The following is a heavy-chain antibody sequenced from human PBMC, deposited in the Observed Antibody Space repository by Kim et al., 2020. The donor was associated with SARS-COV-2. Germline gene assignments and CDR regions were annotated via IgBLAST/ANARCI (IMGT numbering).Heavy chain of an antibody. CDR1: GGSISSSSYY. CDR3: ARNPDYDYVWGIYRYYPWSYFDY. Sequence: SETLSLTCTVSGGSISSSSYYWGWIRQPPGKGLEWIGSIYYSGSTYYNPSLKSRVTISVDTSKNQFSLKLSSVTAADMAVYYCARNPDYDYVWGIYRYYPWSYFDYWGPGALVTVSP. V-gene: IGHV4-39*01. D-gene: IGHD3-16*02. CDR2: IYYSGST. J-gene: IGHJ4*02.